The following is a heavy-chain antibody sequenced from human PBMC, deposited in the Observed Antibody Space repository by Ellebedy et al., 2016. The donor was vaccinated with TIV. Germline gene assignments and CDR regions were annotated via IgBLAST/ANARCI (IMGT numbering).Heavy chain of an antibody. CDR3: ARRGSYGDYAVQVNSWFDP. CDR1: GFSFRSYW. J-gene: IGHJ5*02. D-gene: IGHD4-17*01. V-gene: IGHV3-7*01. CDR2: IYQDGSEQ. Sequence: GESLKISCVASGFSFRSYWMSWVRQAPGKGLEWVANIYQDGSEQYYVDSVKGRFTISRDNANNSLFLQMNSLRAEDTAVYYCARRGSYGDYAVQVNSWFDPWGRGTLVTVSS.